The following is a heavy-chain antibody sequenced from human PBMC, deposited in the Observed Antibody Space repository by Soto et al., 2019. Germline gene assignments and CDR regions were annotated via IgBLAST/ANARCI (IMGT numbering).Heavy chain of an antibody. D-gene: IGHD5-18*01. V-gene: IGHV1-18*01. J-gene: IGHJ4*02. CDR1: GYTFISYG. CDR3: ARERCGYSSGDY. CDR2: VNIYEGTT. Sequence: QVQLVQSGAEVKKPGASVKVSCKPSGYTFISYGITWVRQAPGQGLEWMGWVNIYEGTTNYAQKFQGRVTMTTDTSTSTVYLELRSLRSDDTAIYYCARERCGYSSGDYWGQGTLVTVSS.